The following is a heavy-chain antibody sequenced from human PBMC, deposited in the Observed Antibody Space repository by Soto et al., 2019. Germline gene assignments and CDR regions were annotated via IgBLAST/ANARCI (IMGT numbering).Heavy chain of an antibody. D-gene: IGHD2-2*01. V-gene: IGHV4-34*01. Sequence: SETLSLTCAVYGGSFSGYYWSWIRQPPGKGLEWIGEINHSGSTNYNPSLKSRVTISVDTSKNQFSLKLSSVTAADTAVYYCARVASTGYFDYWGQGTLVTVSS. CDR2: INHSGST. J-gene: IGHJ4*02. CDR1: GGSFSGYY. CDR3: ARVASTGYFDY.